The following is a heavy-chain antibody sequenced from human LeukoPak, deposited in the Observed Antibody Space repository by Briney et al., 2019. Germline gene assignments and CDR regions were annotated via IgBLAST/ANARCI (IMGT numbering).Heavy chain of an antibody. V-gene: IGHV1-2*06. J-gene: IGHJ4*02. CDR3: ARVRNWCSGGSCYGFDY. CDR2: INPNSGGT. D-gene: IGHD2-15*01. Sequence: ASVKVSCKASGYTFTGYYMHWVRQAPGQGLEWMGRINPNSGGTNYAQKFQGRVTMTRDTSVGTAYMELSRLRSDDTAVYYCARVRNWCSGGSCYGFDYWGQGTLVTVSS. CDR1: GYTFTGYY.